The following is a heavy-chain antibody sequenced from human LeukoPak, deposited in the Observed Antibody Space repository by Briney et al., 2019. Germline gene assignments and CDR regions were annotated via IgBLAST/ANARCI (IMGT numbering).Heavy chain of an antibody. CDR2: MYHSGNT. J-gene: IGHJ4*02. Sequence: SETLSLTCDVSGFSISSGYYWGWIRQAPGKGLEWIGCMYHSGNTYYNPSLKSRVTISEDMSKNQLSLTLNSVTASDTAVYYCATITISGNVWSFSDVRIDHWGQGTLVTVSS. CDR3: ATITISGNVWSFSDVRIDH. V-gene: IGHV4-38-2*01. CDR1: GFSISSGYY. D-gene: IGHD6-19*01.